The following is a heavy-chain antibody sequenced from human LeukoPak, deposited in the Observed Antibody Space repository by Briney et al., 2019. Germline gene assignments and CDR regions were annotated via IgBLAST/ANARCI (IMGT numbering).Heavy chain of an antibody. D-gene: IGHD6-19*01. Sequence: ASVKVSCKASGYTFAGYYMHWVRQAPGQGLEWMGWIDINTGNPTYAQGFTGRFVFSLDTSVSTASPQISSLKAEDTAVYYCARDGAVATFDYWGQGTLVTVSS. J-gene: IGHJ4*02. CDR1: GYTFAGYY. V-gene: IGHV7-4-1*02. CDR2: IDINTGNP. CDR3: ARDGAVATFDY.